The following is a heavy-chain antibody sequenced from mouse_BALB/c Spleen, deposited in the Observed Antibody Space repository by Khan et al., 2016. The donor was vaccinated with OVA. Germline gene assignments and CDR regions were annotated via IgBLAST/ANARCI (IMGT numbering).Heavy chain of an antibody. CDR1: GYTFTSYW. V-gene: IGHV1-69*02. CDR3: ASDQDGNYFDAMDY. J-gene: IGHJ4*01. Sequence: VQLQQSGAELVKPGAPVKLSCKASGYTFTSYWMNWVKQRPGRGLEWIGRIDPSDSETHYTQKFKDKATLTVDKSSSTAYIQLSSLTSEDSAVYYCASDQDGNYFDAMDYWGQGTSVTVSS. D-gene: IGHD2-1*01. CDR2: IDPSDSET.